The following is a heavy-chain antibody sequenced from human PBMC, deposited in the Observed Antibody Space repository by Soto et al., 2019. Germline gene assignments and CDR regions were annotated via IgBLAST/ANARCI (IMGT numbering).Heavy chain of an antibody. J-gene: IGHJ6*02. CDR3: AKGGDDFWSGYQIYYYYGMDV. CDR2: ILYDGSNK. V-gene: IGHV3-30*18. CDR1: GFTFSSYG. Sequence: GGSLRLSCAASGFTFSSYGMHWVRQAPGKGLEWVAVILYDGSNKYYADSVKGRFTISRDNSKNTLYLRMNRLGAEDTAVYYCAKGGDDFWSGYQIYYYYGMDVWGQGTTVTVSS. D-gene: IGHD3-3*01.